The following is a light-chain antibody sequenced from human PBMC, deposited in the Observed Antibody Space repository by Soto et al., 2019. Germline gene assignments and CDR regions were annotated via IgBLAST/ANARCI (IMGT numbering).Light chain of an antibody. Sequence: DIEMTQSPSSLSASPGERATLSCRASQSVRSNLAWYQQKPCQAPRLLIYGASTRHTGIPARFSGSGSGREFTPTISSLQSDDFSVNYCQQYNNWSQWTFGQGTKVEVK. V-gene: IGKV3-15*01. J-gene: IGKJ1*01. CDR1: QSVRSN. CDR2: GAS. CDR3: QQYNNWSQWT.